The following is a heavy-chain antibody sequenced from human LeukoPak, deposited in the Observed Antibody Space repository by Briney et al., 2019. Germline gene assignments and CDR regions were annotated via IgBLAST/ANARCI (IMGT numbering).Heavy chain of an antibody. CDR3: AKDYGTTATAFQLWAPYFDY. D-gene: IGHD5-18*01. CDR1: GFRFSSTG. CDR2: IWYDGSNS. J-gene: IGHJ4*02. Sequence: GRSLRLSCAASGFRFSSTGMHWVRQAPGKGLQWVALIWYDGSNSVYADSVKGRFTISRDNSKNTVHLQMNNLRAEDTAVYYCAKDYGTTATAFQLWAPYFDYWGQGALVTVAS. V-gene: IGHV3-33*06.